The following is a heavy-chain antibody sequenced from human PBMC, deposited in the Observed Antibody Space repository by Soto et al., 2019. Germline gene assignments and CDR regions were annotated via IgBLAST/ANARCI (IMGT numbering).Heavy chain of an antibody. V-gene: IGHV4-30-4*01. CDR2: IYYSGST. CDR3: ARSRYCSSTSCFTLGDYFDS. D-gene: IGHD2-2*01. J-gene: IGHJ4*02. CDR1: GDSISSGDYY. Sequence: QVQLQESGPRLVKPLQTLSLTCTVSGDSISSGDYYWSWIRQPPGKGLEWIGHIYYSGSTYYNPALKSLVTISVDTSKNQFSLKLSSVTAADTAVYHCARSRYCSSTSCFTLGDYFDSWGQGTLVTVSS.